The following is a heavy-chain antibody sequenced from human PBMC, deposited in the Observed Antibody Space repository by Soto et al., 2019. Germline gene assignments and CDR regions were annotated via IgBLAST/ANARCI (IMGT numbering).Heavy chain of an antibody. J-gene: IGHJ3*02. V-gene: IGHV3-23*01. Sequence: GGSLRLSCAASGFTFSSYAMSWVRQAPGKGLEWVSAISGSGGSTYYADSVKGRFTISRDNSKNTLYLQMNSLRAEDTAVYYCAKVGGAAVAGIDDAFDIWGQGTMVTVSS. D-gene: IGHD6-19*01. CDR1: GFTFSSYA. CDR2: ISGSGGST. CDR3: AKVGGAAVAGIDDAFDI.